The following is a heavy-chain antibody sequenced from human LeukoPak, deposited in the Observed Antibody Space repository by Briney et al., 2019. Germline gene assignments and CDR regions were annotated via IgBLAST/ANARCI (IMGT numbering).Heavy chain of an antibody. V-gene: IGHV3-74*01. J-gene: IGHJ3*02. D-gene: IGHD3-22*01. CDR2: IKNDGSTT. CDR3: TRTMMGSNAFDI. Sequence: GGSLRLSCAASGFTFSRYWMHWVRQAPGKGLVWVARIKNDGSTTIYADPVKGRFTISRDNTKNTLYLQMNSLRAEDTTVYYCTRTMMGSNAFDIWGQGTMVTVSS. CDR1: GFTFSRYW.